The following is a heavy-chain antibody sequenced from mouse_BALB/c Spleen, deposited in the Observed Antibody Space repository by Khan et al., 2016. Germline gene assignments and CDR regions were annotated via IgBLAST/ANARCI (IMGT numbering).Heavy chain of an antibody. V-gene: IGHV1-9*01. J-gene: IGHJ2*01. CDR1: GYTFSSYW. CDR3: AKPDRRGSFDY. Sequence: QVQLQQSGAELMKPGASVKISRKATGYTFSSYWIEWVKQRPGHGLEWIGEILPGSGSTNYNEKFRGKATFTADTSSNTAYMQLSSLTSEDSAVHYCAKPDRRGSFDYWGQGTTLTVSS. CDR2: ILPGSGST.